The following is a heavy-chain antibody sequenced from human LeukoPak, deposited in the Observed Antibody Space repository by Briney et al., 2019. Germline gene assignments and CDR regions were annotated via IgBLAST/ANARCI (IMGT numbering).Heavy chain of an antibody. CDR3: ARDLSYGDYVSYFDY. CDR1: GGSISSGGYY. J-gene: IGHJ4*02. D-gene: IGHD4-17*01. Sequence: SQTLSLTCTVSGGSISSGGYYWSWIRQHPGKGLEWIGYIYYSGSTYDNPSLKSLVTISVDTYKKQFPLKLSSLTAADTAVYYCARDLSYGDYVSYFDYWGQGTLVTVSS. V-gene: IGHV4-31*01. CDR2: IYYSGST.